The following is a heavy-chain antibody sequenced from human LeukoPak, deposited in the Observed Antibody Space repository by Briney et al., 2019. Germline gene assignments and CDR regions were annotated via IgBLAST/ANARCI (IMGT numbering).Heavy chain of an antibody. V-gene: IGHV4-34*01. CDR3: ASNGGNPPYYFDY. Sequence: PSETLSLTCAVYGGSFSGYYWSWIRQPPGKGLEWIGEINHSGSTNYNPSLKSRVTISVDTSKNQFSLKLSSVTAADTAVYYCASNGGNPPYYFDYWGQGTLVTVSS. CDR1: GGSFSGYY. J-gene: IGHJ4*02. D-gene: IGHD4-23*01. CDR2: INHSGST.